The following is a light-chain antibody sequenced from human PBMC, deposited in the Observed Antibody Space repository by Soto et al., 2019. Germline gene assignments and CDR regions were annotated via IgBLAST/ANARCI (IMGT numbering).Light chain of an antibody. V-gene: IGKV1-5*01. CDR1: QSISSR. CDR3: QQLNAYPLT. Sequence: DIQMTQSPSTLSASVGARVPITCRASQSISSRLAWYQQKPGKAPKLLIYDASSLESGVPSRFSGSGSGTEFTLTISSLQPDDFATYYCQQLNAYPLTFGGGTKVDIK. CDR2: DAS. J-gene: IGKJ4*01.